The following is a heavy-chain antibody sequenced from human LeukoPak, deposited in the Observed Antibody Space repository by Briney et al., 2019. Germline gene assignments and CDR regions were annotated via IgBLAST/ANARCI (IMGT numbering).Heavy chain of an antibody. CDR2: MNPNSGNT. J-gene: IGHJ5*02. CDR1: GYTFTSYY. V-gene: IGHV1-8*02. CDR3: ARGFPPGWFDP. D-gene: IGHD3-10*01. Sequence: ASVKVSCKASGYTFTSYYMHWVRQAPGQGLEWMGWMNPNSGNTGYAQKFQGRVTMTRNTSISTAYMELSSLRSEDTAVYYCARGFPPGWFDPWGQGTLVTVSS.